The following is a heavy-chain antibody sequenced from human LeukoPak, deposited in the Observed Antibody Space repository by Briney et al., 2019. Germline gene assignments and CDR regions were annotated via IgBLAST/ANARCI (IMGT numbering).Heavy chain of an antibody. Sequence: GGSLRLSCVISGFTFSMYGMHWVRQAPGKGLEWDAVISPDGSGKNYVDSVKGRFTISRDNSKNTLYLQMNSLRAEDTAVYYCARRAGAYSHPYDYWGQGTLVTVSS. CDR2: ISPDGSGK. D-gene: IGHD4/OR15-4a*01. CDR3: ARRAGAYSHPYDY. J-gene: IGHJ4*02. CDR1: GFTFSMYG. V-gene: IGHV3-30*03.